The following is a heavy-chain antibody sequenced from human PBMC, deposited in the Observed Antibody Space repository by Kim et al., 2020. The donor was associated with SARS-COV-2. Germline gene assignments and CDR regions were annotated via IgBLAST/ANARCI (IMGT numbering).Heavy chain of an antibody. V-gene: IGHV3-48*03. Sequence: YADSVKGRFTISRDNTKNSVYLQMNSLGAEDTAIYYCARDEDGDCDFDYWGQGTLVTLSS. J-gene: IGHJ4*02. CDR3: ARDEDGDCDFDY. D-gene: IGHD2-21*02.